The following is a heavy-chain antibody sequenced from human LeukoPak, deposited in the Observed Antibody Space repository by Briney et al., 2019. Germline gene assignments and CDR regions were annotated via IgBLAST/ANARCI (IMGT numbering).Heavy chain of an antibody. J-gene: IGHJ4*02. CDR2: IRSSSGSI. Sequence: GGSLRLSCAASGFTFSSYSMNWVRQAPGKGLEWVSYIRSSSGSINYADSVKGRFIISRDNAKNSLHLQMNSLRDEDTAVYYCARDGQALRGSFDYWGQGTLVTVSS. CDR1: GFTFSSYS. V-gene: IGHV3-48*02. CDR3: ARDGQALRGSFDY.